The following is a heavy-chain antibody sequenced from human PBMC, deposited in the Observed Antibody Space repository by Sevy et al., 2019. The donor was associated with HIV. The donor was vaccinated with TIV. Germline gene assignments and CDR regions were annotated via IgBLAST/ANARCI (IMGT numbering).Heavy chain of an antibody. CDR2: ISSSSSTI. V-gene: IGHV3-48*02. CDR3: ARDPLDYVWGNTYNWFDP. CDR1: GFTFSSYS. Sequence: GGSLRLSCAASGFTFSSYSMNWVRQAPGKGLEWISYISSSSSTIYYADSVKGRFTISRDNAKHSLYLQMNSLRDEDTAVYYCARDPLDYVWGNTYNWFDPWGQGTLVTVSS. D-gene: IGHD3-16*01. J-gene: IGHJ5*02.